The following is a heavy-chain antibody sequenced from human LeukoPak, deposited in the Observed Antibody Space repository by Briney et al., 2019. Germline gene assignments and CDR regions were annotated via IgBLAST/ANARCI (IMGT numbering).Heavy chain of an antibody. CDR1: GFTVSSYD. Sequence: GGSLRLSCAASGFTVSSYDMSWVRQAPGKGLEWGSAIYGGDRTYYADSVEGRLTISRDNSKNTAYLQMNSLRGDDTAVSYRGTSSAWYRWDYWGQGTLVTVSS. CDR2: IYGGDRT. V-gene: IGHV3-66*01. J-gene: IGHJ4*02. D-gene: IGHD6-19*01. CDR3: GTSSAWYRWDY.